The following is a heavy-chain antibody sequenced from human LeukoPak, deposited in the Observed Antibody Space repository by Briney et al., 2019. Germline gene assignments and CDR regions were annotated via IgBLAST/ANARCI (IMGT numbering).Heavy chain of an antibody. D-gene: IGHD3-16*02. J-gene: IGHJ4*02. CDR1: GGSFSGYY. Sequence: SETLSLTCAVYGGSFSGYYWSWIRQPPGKGLEWIGEINHSGSTNYNPSLKSRVTISVDTSKNRFSLKLSSVTAADTAVYYCARRQYDYVWGSYRPYYFDYWGQGTLVTVSS. CDR2: INHSGST. CDR3: ARRQYDYVWGSYRPYYFDY. V-gene: IGHV4-34*01.